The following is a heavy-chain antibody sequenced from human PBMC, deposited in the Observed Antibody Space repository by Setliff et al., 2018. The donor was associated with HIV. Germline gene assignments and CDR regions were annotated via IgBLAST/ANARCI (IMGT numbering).Heavy chain of an antibody. D-gene: IGHD2-2*01. V-gene: IGHV4-34*01. CDR1: GESLSDYY. CDR2: INHNKSS. J-gene: IGHJ4*02. Sequence: SETLSLTCAVYGESLSDYYWSWIRQPPGKGLEWIGEINHNKSSDYNPSLKSRVTMSVDTSKNQFSLKVKSVTAADTAVYYCGIQKKSSSWSPNDYWGQGTLVTVSS. CDR3: GIQKKSSSWSPNDY.